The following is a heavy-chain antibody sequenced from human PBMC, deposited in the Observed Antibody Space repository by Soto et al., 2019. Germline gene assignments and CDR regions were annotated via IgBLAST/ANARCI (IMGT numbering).Heavy chain of an antibody. CDR2: MNPNSGNT. CDR3: ARRTITMVRAVIIIAFDY. J-gene: IGHJ4*02. V-gene: IGHV1-8*01. D-gene: IGHD3-10*01. CDR1: GYTFTSYD. Sequence: QVQLVQSGAEVKKPGASVKVSCKASGYTFTSYDINWVRQDTGQGLEWMGWMNPNSGNTGHAQKFQGRVTMTRNTSISTAYMELSSLRSEDTAVYYCARRTITMVRAVIIIAFDYWGQGTLVTVSS.